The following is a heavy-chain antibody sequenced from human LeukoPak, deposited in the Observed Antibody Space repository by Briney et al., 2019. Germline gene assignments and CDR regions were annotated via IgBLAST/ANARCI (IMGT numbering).Heavy chain of an antibody. CDR1: GGSISSYY. D-gene: IGHD3-22*01. CDR2: IYTSGST. CDR3: ARDFGYYYDSRDWFDP. J-gene: IGHJ5*02. V-gene: IGHV4-4*07. Sequence: PSETLSLTCTVSGGSISSYYWSWIRQPAGKGLEWIGRIYTSGSTNYNPSLKSRVTMSVNTSKNQFSLKLSSVTAADTAVYYCARDFGYYYDSRDWFDPWGQGTLVTVSS.